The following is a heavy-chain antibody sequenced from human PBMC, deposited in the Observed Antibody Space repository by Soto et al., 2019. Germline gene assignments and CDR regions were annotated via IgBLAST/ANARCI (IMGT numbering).Heavy chain of an antibody. J-gene: IGHJ3*02. CDR2: INPNRGGT. Sequence: GASVKVSCKASGYTFSGHYLLWVRQAPGQGLEWMGWINPNRGGTNYAQKFQGRVTMTRDTSISTAYMELSRPTSDDTAVYYCATSTISMIPDGDAFDIWGQGTLVTVS. V-gene: IGHV1-2*02. CDR1: GYTFSGHY. CDR3: ATSTISMIPDGDAFDI. D-gene: IGHD3-22*01.